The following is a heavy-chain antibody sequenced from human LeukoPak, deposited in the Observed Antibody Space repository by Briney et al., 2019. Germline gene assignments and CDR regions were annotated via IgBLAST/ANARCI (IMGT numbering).Heavy chain of an antibody. V-gene: IGHV1-69*05. CDR1: GYTFTSYG. D-gene: IGHD3-22*01. CDR2: IIPIFGTA. Sequence: SVKVSCKASGYTFTSYGINWVRQAPGQGLEWMGGIIPIFGTANYAQKFQDRVTITTDESTSTAYMELSSLRSEDTAVYYCARAADSSGYSYYFDYWGQGTLVTVSS. J-gene: IGHJ4*02. CDR3: ARAADSSGYSYYFDY.